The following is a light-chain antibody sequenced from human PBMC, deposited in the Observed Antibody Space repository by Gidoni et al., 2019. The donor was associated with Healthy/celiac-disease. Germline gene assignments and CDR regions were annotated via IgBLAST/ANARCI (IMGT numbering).Light chain of an antibody. J-gene: IGLJ2*01. CDR2: GKN. CDR1: RLRNYY. CDR3: NSRDSSGNHRGVV. V-gene: IGLV3-19*01. Sequence: SSELTQDPAVSVALGQTVRITCQGDRLRNYYASWYQQKPGQAPVIVIYGKNNRPSGIPDRFSGSSSGKTASLTITGAQAEDEADYYCNSRDSSGNHRGVVFGGGTKLTVL.